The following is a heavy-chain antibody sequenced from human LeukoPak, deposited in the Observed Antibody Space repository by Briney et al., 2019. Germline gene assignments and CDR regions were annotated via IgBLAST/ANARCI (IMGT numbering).Heavy chain of an antibody. CDR3: ARDRKYYYDSSGYSSLDF. CDR2: ISANDGNT. CDR1: GYTFTSYG. V-gene: IGHV1-18*01. Sequence: GASVKVSCKASGYTFTSYGISWVRQAPGQGLEWMGWISANDGNTDYPQKLQGRVTMTTDTSTSTAYMELRSLRSDDTAVYYCARDRKYYYDSSGYSSLDFWGQGTLVTVSS. J-gene: IGHJ4*02. D-gene: IGHD3-22*01.